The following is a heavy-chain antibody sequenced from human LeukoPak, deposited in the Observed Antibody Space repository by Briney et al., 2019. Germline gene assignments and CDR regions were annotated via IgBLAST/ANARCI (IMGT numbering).Heavy chain of an antibody. CDR1: AFTFSSYA. CDR2: ISYDGSIK. D-gene: IGHD2-15*01. CDR3: ARGAQTKYCSGGSCYPYYFDY. Sequence: PGGSLRLSCAASAFTFSSYAMHWVRQAPGKGLEWVAIISYDGSIKYYADSLKGRFTISRDNSKNTLYLQMNSLRAEDTAVYYCARGAQTKYCSGGSCYPYYFDYWGQGTLVTVSS. V-gene: IGHV3-30*04. J-gene: IGHJ4*02.